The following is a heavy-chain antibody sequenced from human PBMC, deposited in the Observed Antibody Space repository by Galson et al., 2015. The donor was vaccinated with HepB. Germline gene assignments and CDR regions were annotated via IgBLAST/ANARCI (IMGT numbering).Heavy chain of an antibody. CDR2: ISAYNGNT. V-gene: IGHV1-18*04. D-gene: IGHD3-3*01. J-gene: IGHJ6*02. CDR3: AREGGHYDFWSGPLLPLGMDV. Sequence: SVKVSCKASGYTFTSYGISWVRQAPGQGLEWMGWISAYNGNTNYAQKLQGRVTMTTDTSTSTAYMELRSLRSDDTAVYYCAREGGHYDFWSGPLLPLGMDVWGQGTTVTVSS. CDR1: GYTFTSYG.